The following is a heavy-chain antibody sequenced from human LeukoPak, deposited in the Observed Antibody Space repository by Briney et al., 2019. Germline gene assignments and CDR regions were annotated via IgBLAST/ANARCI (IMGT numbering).Heavy chain of an antibody. J-gene: IGHJ4*02. CDR3: ARQLLAPEWFGELLHHFDY. CDR2: IYYSGST. CDR1: SGSFTSSY. Sequence: SETLSLTCIVSSGSFTSSYWSWIRQPPVKGLEWIGSIYYSGSTHYNPSLKSRVTVSVDTSKNQFSLKLSSVTAADTAVYYCARQLLAPEWFGELLHHFDYWGQGTLVTVSS. V-gene: IGHV4-39*01. D-gene: IGHD3-10*01.